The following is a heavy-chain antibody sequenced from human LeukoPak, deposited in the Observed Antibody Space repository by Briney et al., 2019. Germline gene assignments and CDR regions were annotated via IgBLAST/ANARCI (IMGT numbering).Heavy chain of an antibody. CDR1: GFTFSSYA. Sequence: GSLRLSCAASGFTFSSYAMSWVRQAPGKGLEWVSAISGSGGSTYYADSVKGRFTISRDNSKNTLYLQMNSLRAEDTAVYYCAKDGETYCGGDCYSYYFDYWGQGTLATVSS. J-gene: IGHJ4*02. V-gene: IGHV3-23*01. CDR2: ISGSGGST. D-gene: IGHD2-21*02. CDR3: AKDGETYCGGDCYSYYFDY.